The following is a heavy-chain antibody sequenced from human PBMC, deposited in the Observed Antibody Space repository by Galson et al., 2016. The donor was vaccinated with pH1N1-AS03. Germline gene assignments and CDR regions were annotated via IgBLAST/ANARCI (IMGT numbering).Heavy chain of an antibody. V-gene: IGHV4-61*01. J-gene: IGHJ6*02. CDR3: ARDGQLWPHYYPLDV. Sequence: SETLSLTCSVSGAPITSGSHYWTWIRQLPGKGLEWIGYIYYSGTTKFNPSLATRVTMSVDRSKSQFSLNLMSVTAADTAEYYCARDGQLWPHYYPLDVWGQGTTVTVSS. D-gene: IGHD3-22*01. CDR2: IYYSGTT. CDR1: GAPITSGSHY.